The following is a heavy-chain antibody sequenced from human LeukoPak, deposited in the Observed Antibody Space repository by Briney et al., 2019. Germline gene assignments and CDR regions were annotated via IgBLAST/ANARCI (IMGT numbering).Heavy chain of an antibody. D-gene: IGHD2-2*01. CDR3: ARDSPTSPPAYYGMDV. CDR1: GGSIDNSH. Sequence: SETLSLTCPVSGGSIDNSHWTWLRQPPGKRLEWIGCIYNRGTTIYNPSLRSRLTISVDTSKNQLSLRLSSVTAADTAAYFCARDSPTSPPAYYGMDVWGRGTTVTVSS. CDR2: IYNRGTT. J-gene: IGHJ6*02. V-gene: IGHV4-59*12.